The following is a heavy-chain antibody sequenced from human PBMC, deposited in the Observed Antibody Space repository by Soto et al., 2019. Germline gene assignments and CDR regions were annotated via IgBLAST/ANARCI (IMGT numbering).Heavy chain of an antibody. J-gene: IGHJ3*02. CDR3: AKQLNYDFWSGYPDAFDI. Sequence: EVQLLESGGGLVQPGGSLRLSCAASGFTFSSHAMSWVRQAPGKGLEWVSGISGSGGSTYSADSVKGRFTISRDNSKNTLYPQMNSLRAEDTALYYCAKQLNYDFWSGYPDAFDIWGQGTMVIVSS. CDR2: ISGSGGST. CDR1: GFTFSSHA. V-gene: IGHV3-23*01. D-gene: IGHD3-3*01.